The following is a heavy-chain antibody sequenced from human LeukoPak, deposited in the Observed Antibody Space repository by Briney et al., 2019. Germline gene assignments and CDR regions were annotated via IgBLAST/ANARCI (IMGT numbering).Heavy chain of an antibody. CDR1: GYTFTSYG. Sequence: ASVKVSCKASGYTFTSYGISWVRQAPGQGLEWMGWVSAYNGNTNYAQKLQGRVTMTTDTSTSTVYMELSSLRSEDTAVYYCARDQDYDFWSGYNAPGHWGQGTLVTVSS. CDR2: VSAYNGNT. V-gene: IGHV1-18*01. J-gene: IGHJ4*02. D-gene: IGHD3-3*01. CDR3: ARDQDYDFWSGYNAPGH.